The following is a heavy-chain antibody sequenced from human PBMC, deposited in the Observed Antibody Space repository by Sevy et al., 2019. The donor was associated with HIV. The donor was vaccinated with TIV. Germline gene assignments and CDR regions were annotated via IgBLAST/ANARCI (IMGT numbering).Heavy chain of an antibody. CDR2: ISGSGGGK. Sequence: GGSLRLSCAASGFTFSSFAISWVRQAPGKGLEWVSDISGSGGGKKYADSVKGRFTVSRDNAQNTVFLQMNNLRGEDTGLYYRAKEFYRGSYLEDWGQGTLVTVSS. V-gene: IGHV3-23*01. J-gene: IGHJ4*02. D-gene: IGHD3-10*01. CDR3: AKEFYRGSYLED. CDR1: GFTFSSFA.